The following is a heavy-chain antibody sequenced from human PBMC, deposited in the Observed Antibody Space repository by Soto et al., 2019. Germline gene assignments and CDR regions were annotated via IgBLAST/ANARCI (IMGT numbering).Heavy chain of an antibody. D-gene: IGHD2-2*01. CDR1: GGSITSHHYY. J-gene: IGHJ4*02. Sequence: QLQVQESGPGQVKPSQTLSLTCTVSGGSITSHHYYWGWIRQPPGKGLEWIGSIYSGGNTYYNPSPRSRLTISVDTAKNLIPLKLNTVTAADSAIYYCGSGPSTTWIDNWGLGTQVSVSS. CDR3: GSGPSTTWIDN. V-gene: IGHV4-39*01. CDR2: IYSGGNT.